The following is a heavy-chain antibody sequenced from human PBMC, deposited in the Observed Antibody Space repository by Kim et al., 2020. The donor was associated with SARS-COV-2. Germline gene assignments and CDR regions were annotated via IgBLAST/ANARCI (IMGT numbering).Heavy chain of an antibody. CDR2: IYYSGST. V-gene: IGHV4-31*03. D-gene: IGHD2-2*01. Sequence: SETLSLTCTVSGGSIRSDAHYWSWIRQHPGKGLEWIGYIYYSGSTYYNPSLKSRVTISVDTSKNQFSLKLSSVTAADTAVYYCARDFGGYCTSTSCYAGGAYGMDVLGQGTTVTVSS. CDR1: GGSIRSDAHY. J-gene: IGHJ6*02. CDR3: ARDFGGYCTSTSCYAGGAYGMDV.